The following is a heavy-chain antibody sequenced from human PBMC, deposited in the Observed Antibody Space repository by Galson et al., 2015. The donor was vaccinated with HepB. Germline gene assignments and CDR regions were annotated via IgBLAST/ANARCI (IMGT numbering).Heavy chain of an antibody. CDR2: IIPIFGTA. J-gene: IGHJ1*01. V-gene: IGHV1-69*13. Sequence: SVKVSCKASGGTFSSYAITWVRQAPGQGLEWMGGIIPIFGTANYAQKFQGRVTITADESTSTAYMELSSLRSEDTAVYYCACYGSGSAEDLQYWGQGTLVTVSS. D-gene: IGHD3-10*01. CDR3: ACYGSGSAEDLQY. CDR1: GGTFSSYA.